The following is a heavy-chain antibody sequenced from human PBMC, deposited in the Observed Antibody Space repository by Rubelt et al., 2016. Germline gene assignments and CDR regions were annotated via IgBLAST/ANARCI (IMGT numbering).Heavy chain of an antibody. CDR1: GFSVTNNY. Sequence: EVQLVESGGGLVQPGGSLRLSCAASGFSVTNNYMSWVRQAPGKGLEWVSAISGSGGSPYYADSVKGRFTISRDNSKNTLYLQMNGRGTEDTSVYYCARQEDVGSGFRGEFDYWGQGTLVTVAS. CDR3: ARQEDVGSGFRGEFDY. D-gene: IGHD3-3*01. J-gene: IGHJ4*02. CDR2: ISGSGGSP. V-gene: IGHV3-23*04.